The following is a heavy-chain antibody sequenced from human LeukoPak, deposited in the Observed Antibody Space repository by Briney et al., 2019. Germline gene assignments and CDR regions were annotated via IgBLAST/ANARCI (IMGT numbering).Heavy chain of an antibody. CDR2: INPNSGGT. CDR1: GYTFTGYY. D-gene: IGHD5-24*01. V-gene: IGHV1-2*02. Sequence: GASVKVSCKASGYTFTGYYMHWVRQAPGQGLEWMGWINPNSGGTNYAQKFQGRVTMTRDTSISTAYMELSRLRSDDTAVYCCARPQRDGYKSAHAFDIWGQGTMVTVSS. CDR3: ARPQRDGYKSAHAFDI. J-gene: IGHJ3*02.